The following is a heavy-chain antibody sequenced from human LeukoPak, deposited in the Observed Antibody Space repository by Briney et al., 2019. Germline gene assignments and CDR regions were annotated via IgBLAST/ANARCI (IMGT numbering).Heavy chain of an antibody. CDR3: ARGTSRGWYVYFDY. V-gene: IGHV3-21*01. J-gene: IGHJ4*02. Sequence: GGSLRLSCAASGFTFSSYSMNWVRQAPGKGLEWVSSISSSSSYIYYADSVKGRFTISRDNAKNSLYLQMNSLRAEDTAVYYCARGTSRGWYVYFDYWGQGTLVTVSS. CDR2: ISSSSSYI. CDR1: GFTFSSYS. D-gene: IGHD6-19*01.